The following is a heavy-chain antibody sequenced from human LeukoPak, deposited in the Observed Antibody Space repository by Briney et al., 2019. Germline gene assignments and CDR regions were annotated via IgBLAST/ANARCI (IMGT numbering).Heavy chain of an antibody. V-gene: IGHV1-2*02. Sequence: ASVKVSCKASGYTFTGYYMHWVRQAPGQGLEWMGWINPNSGGTNCAQKFQGRVTMTRDTSISTAYMELSRLRSDDTAVYYCARHSYDSSGWYVAFDIWGQGTMVTVSS. CDR2: INPNSGGT. D-gene: IGHD6-19*01. J-gene: IGHJ3*02. CDR3: ARHSYDSSGWYVAFDI. CDR1: GYTFTGYY.